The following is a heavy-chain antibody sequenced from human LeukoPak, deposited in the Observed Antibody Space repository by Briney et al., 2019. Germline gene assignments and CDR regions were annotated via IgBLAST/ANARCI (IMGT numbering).Heavy chain of an antibody. CDR3: ASFGSLWFGELFDY. V-gene: IGHV3-53*01. Sequence: QSGRSLRLSRAASGLTVSSNYISWVRQGPGKGLEWVSVIYSGGSTYYADSVKGRFTISRDNSKNTLYLQMNSLRAEDTAVYYCASFGSLWFGELFDYWGQGTLVTVSS. CDR2: IYSGGST. CDR1: GLTVSSNY. D-gene: IGHD3-10*01. J-gene: IGHJ4*02.